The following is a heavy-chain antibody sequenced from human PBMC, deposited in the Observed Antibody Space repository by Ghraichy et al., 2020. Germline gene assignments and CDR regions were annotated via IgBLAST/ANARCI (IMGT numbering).Heavy chain of an antibody. CDR3: AREVSRSVGEIRDFDY. D-gene: IGHD3-10*01. Sequence: ASVKVSCKASEYTFTTYTMHWIRQAPGHSLEWMGCINPGNGDTKYSQKFQGRVTLTRDTSASTAYMELNSLRSEDTAVYYCAREVSRSVGEIRDFDYWGQGTLVTVSS. CDR2: INPGNGDT. J-gene: IGHJ4*02. V-gene: IGHV1-3*01. CDR1: EYTFTTYT.